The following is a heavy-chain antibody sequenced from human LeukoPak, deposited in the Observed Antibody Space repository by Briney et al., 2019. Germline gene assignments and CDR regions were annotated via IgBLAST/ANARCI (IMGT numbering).Heavy chain of an antibody. D-gene: IGHD3-9*01. J-gene: IGHJ4*02. CDR1: GGSFSGYY. CDR2: INHSGST. CDR3: ARGLRYFDWYY. Sequence: SETLSLTCAVYGGSFSGYYWSWIRQPPGKGLEWIGEINHSGSTNYNPSLKSRVTISVDTSKNQFSLKLSSVTAADTAVYYCARGLRYFDWYYWGQGTLVTVSS. V-gene: IGHV4-34*01.